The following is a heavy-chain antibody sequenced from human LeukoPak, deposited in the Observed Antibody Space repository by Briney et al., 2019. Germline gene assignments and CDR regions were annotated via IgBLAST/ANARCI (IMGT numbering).Heavy chain of an antibody. V-gene: IGHV4-59*01. CDR3: AREESSYDFWSGYYAMTNWFDP. Sequence: SETLSLTCTVSGGSISSYYWSWIRQPPGKGLEWIGYIYYSGSTNYNPSLKSRVTISVDTSKNQFSLKLSSVTAADTAVYYCAREESSYDFWSGYYAMTNWFDPWGQGTLVTVSS. CDR1: GGSISSYY. J-gene: IGHJ5*02. CDR2: IYYSGST. D-gene: IGHD3-3*01.